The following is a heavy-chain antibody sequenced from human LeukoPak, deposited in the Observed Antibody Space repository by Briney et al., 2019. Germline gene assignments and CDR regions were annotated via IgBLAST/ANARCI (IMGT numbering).Heavy chain of an antibody. CDR3: AREPSYYDILTGYVEDAFDI. V-gene: IGHV3-53*01. D-gene: IGHD3-9*01. CDR2: IYSGGST. Sequence: GGSLRLSCAASGFTVSSNYMSWVRQAPGKGLEWVSVIYSGGSTYYADSVKGRFTISRDNSKNTLYLQMNSLRAEDTAVYYCAREPSYYDILTGYVEDAFDIWGQGTMVTVSS. CDR1: GFTVSSNY. J-gene: IGHJ3*02.